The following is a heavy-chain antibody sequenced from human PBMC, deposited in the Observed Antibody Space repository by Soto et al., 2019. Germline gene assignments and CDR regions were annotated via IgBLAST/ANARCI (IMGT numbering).Heavy chain of an antibody. J-gene: IGHJ3*01. Sequence: QVQLKESGPGLVKPADTLSLKCTVSGGSITPYYWSWIRQTPGGGLEWIGYVSYNGNTNYNPSIKRRVSISADTSKNEFSLKLTSRTAADAAIYFCARQQYTVVTAFDVWGQGTMVAVSS. CDR2: VSYNGNT. V-gene: IGHV4-59*07. CDR1: GGSITPYY. D-gene: IGHD2-15*01. CDR3: ARQQYTVVTAFDV.